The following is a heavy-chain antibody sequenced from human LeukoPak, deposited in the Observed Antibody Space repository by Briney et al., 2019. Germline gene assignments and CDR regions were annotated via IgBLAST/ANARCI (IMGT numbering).Heavy chain of an antibody. Sequence: PGGSLRLSCAASGFTFSSYSMNWVRQAPGKGLEWVTSISSSSSYIYYADSVKGRFTISRDNAKNSLYLQMNSLRAEDTAVYYCARSMEGAQLVNFYWGQGTLVTVSS. CDR3: ARSMEGAQLVNFY. CDR1: GFTFSSYS. CDR2: ISSSSSYI. V-gene: IGHV3-21*01. J-gene: IGHJ4*02. D-gene: IGHD6-13*01.